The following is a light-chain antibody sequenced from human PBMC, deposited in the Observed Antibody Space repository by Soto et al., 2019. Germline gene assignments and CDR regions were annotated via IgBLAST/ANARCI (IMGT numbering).Light chain of an antibody. CDR3: SSYATSTTMV. J-gene: IGLJ2*01. CDR1: SSDVGGYNY. Sequence: QSVLTQPASVSGSLGQSITISCTGTSSDVGGYNYVSWYQQHPGKAPKLVIYEVSNRPSGVSNRFSGSKSGNTASLTISGLQAEDEADLYCSSYATSTTMVFGGGTKLTVL. V-gene: IGLV2-14*01. CDR2: EVS.